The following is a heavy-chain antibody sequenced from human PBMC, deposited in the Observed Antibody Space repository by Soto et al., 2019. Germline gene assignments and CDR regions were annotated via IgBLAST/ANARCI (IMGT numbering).Heavy chain of an antibody. V-gene: IGHV2-5*02. Sequence: SGPTLVNPTQTLTLTCTFSGFSLSTSGVGVGWIRQPPGKALEWLALIYWDDDKRYSPSLKSRLTITKDTSNNQVVLTMTNMDPVETATYYCAHSPLLGQYCSGGSCYLNWFDPWGQGTLVTVSS. D-gene: IGHD2-15*01. J-gene: IGHJ5*02. CDR1: GFSLSTSGVG. CDR3: AHSPLLGQYCSGGSCYLNWFDP. CDR2: IYWDDDK.